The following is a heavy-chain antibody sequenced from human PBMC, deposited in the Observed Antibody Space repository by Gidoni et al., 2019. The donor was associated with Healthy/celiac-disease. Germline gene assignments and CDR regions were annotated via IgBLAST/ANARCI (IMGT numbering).Heavy chain of an antibody. J-gene: IGHJ5*02. D-gene: IGHD2-2*01. CDR1: GGSISSSSYY. V-gene: IGHV4-39*01. Sequence: QLQLQESGAGLVKPSETLSLTCTVSGGSISSSSYYWGWIRQPPGTGLEWIGSIYYSGSTYYNPPPKSRVTISVDTSKNQFSLKLTSVTAADTAVYYCARYCSSTSCSENNWFDPWGQGTLVTVSS. CDR3: ARYCSSTSCSENNWFDP. CDR2: IYYSGST.